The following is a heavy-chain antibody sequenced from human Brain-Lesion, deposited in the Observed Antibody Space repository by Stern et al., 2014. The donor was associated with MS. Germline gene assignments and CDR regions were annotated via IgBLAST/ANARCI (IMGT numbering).Heavy chain of an antibody. D-gene: IGHD5-18*01. J-gene: IGHJ5*02. V-gene: IGHV1-69*06. CDR3: AKDGPALVTNWFDP. CDR1: GGTFGTYP. Sequence: VHLVESGPEVKKPGSSVQVSCKASGGTFGTYPITWLRQAPGQGLEWMGRIIPIFGSPNYAQKFQGRVTITADRSTTTVYMKLSSLKSDDAAVYYCAKDGPALVTNWFDPWGRGTLVTVSS. CDR2: IIPIFGSP.